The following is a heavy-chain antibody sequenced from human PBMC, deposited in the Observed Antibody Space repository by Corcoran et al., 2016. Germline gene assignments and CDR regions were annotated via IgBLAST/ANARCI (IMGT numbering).Heavy chain of an antibody. D-gene: IGHD6-19*01. CDR1: GYTYTSDG. Sequence: QDQLEQSGAEVKKPGASVKVSCKASGYTYTSDGISGVRQAHGQGLEWVGWISAYNGNTNYAHKLQGRVTITTNTSTSTAYMELRSLRSDDTAVYYCVRDLVDISGWYYWYFDLWGRGTLVTVSS. CDR3: VRDLVDISGWYYWYFDL. V-gene: IGHV1-18*01. CDR2: ISAYNGNT. J-gene: IGHJ2*01.